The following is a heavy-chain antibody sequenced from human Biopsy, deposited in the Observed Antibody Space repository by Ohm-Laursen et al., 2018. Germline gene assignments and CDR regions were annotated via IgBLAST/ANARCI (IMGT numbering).Heavy chain of an antibody. V-gene: IGHV6-1*01. CDR3: ARETPTGIPFNWFDP. D-gene: IGHD1-1*01. CDR1: GDSVSNNDAA. CDR2: TYYWPKWFN. J-gene: IGHJ5*02. Sequence: SETLSLTCAFSGDSVSNNDAAWSWIRQSPSRGLELLGRTYYWPKWFNDYAVFVKSRIVIKPDTSKNQFSLQLSSVTTEDTAVYYCARETPTGIPFNWFDPWGQGALVTVSS.